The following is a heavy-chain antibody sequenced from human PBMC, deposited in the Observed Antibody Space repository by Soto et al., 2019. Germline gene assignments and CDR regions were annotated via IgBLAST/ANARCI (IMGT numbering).Heavy chain of an antibody. V-gene: IGHV4-34*01. CDR3: ARPQSGYDYFDY. CDR2: INHSGST. D-gene: IGHD5-12*01. CDR1: GGSFSGYY. J-gene: IGHJ4*02. Sequence: PSETLSLTCAVYGGSFSGYYWSWIRQPPGKGLEWIGEINHSGSTNYNPSLKSRVTISVDTSKNQFSLKLSSVTAADTAVYYCARPQSGYDYFDYWGQGTLVTVSS.